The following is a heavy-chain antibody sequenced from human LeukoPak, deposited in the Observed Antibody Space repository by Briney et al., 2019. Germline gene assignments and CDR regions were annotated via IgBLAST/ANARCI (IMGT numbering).Heavy chain of an antibody. J-gene: IGHJ4*02. CDR1: GFTFSTYA. V-gene: IGHV3-23*01. D-gene: IGHD2-15*01. CDR2: ISDDSSFT. CDR3: AKGRCSGVGCDSFHS. Sequence: GGSLRLSCAASGFTFSTYAMNWVRQAPGKGLECISTISDDSSFTYYADSVKGRSAISRDDSKNTLYLQMNNLKVEDTAVYYCAKGRCSGVGCDSFHSWGQGALVTVSS.